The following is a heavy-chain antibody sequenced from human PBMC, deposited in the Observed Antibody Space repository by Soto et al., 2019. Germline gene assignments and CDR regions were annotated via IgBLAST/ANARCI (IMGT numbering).Heavy chain of an antibody. CDR1: GFTFSSFA. V-gene: IGHV3-23*01. Sequence: EVQLLESGGGLVQPGGSLRLSCAASGFTFSSFAMTWVRQAPGKGLEWVPSLTGSGVSTYYADSVKGRFTISRDNSKNTLYLQMNSLRADDTALYYCAKGTAVTTGDMAYWGQGTLVTVSS. D-gene: IGHD4-17*01. CDR2: LTGSGVST. CDR3: AKGTAVTTGDMAY. J-gene: IGHJ4*02.